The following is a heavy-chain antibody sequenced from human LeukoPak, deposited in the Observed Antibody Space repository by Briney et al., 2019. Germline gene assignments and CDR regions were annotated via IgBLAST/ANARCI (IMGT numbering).Heavy chain of an antibody. CDR2: INPNSGET. CDR3: ARDRGYSNTERGFDY. Sequence: ASVKVSCKTSGYTFTDYYIHWVRQAPGQGLEWMGWINPNSGETKSAQKFQGRVTMTGDTSISTACMELSRVTSDDTAVYYCARDRGYSNTERGFDYWGQGTLVTVSS. V-gene: IGHV1-2*02. CDR1: GYTFTDYY. J-gene: IGHJ4*02. D-gene: IGHD4-11*01.